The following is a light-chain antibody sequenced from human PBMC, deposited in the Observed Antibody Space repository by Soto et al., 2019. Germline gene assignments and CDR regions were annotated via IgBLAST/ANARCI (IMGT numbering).Light chain of an antibody. J-gene: IGKJ4*01. CDR2: DAS. CDR3: QQYSSYSPLT. CDR1: QGIGST. V-gene: IGKV3-15*01. Sequence: EIVMTQSPATLSVSPGERATLSCRASQGIGSTLAWYQQKPGQTPKLLIFDASTRATGVPATFSGSGSGTEFTLTIASVQPEDFATYYCQQYSSYSPLTFGGGTKVDI.